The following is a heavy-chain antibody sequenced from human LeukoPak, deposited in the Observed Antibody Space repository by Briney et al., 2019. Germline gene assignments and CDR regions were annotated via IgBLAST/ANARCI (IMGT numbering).Heavy chain of an antibody. Sequence: GGSPRLSCAASGFTFDDYAMHWVRQVPGKGPEWVSGISWNSNNIGYADSVKGRFTISRDNAKNSLYLQMNSLRAEDTALYYCAKDRASGYYPTFHYGMDVWGQGTTVTVSS. J-gene: IGHJ6*02. D-gene: IGHD3-22*01. CDR1: GFTFDDYA. V-gene: IGHV3-9*01. CDR3: AKDRASGYYPTFHYGMDV. CDR2: ISWNSNNI.